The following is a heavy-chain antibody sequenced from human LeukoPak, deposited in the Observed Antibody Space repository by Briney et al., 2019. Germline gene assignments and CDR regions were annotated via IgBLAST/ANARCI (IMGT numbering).Heavy chain of an antibody. CDR2: INPNSGGT. D-gene: IGHD3-10*01. CDR1: GYTFTGYY. J-gene: IGHJ3*02. V-gene: IGHV1-2*04. Sequence: GASVKVSCKASGYTFTGYYMHWVRQAPGQGLEWMGWINPNSGGTNYAQKFQGWVTMTRDTSISTAYMELSRLRSDDTAVYYCARGYYYGPEAFDIWGQGTMVTVSS. CDR3: ARGYYYGPEAFDI.